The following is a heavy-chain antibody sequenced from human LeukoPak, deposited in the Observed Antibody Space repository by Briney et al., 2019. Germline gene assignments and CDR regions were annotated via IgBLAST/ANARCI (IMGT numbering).Heavy chain of an antibody. D-gene: IGHD3-10*01. CDR3: ARDPPKASGSYFIGGPDY. V-gene: IGHV3-33*01. J-gene: IGHJ4*02. CDR1: GFSFSTYG. Sequence: PGGSLRLSCAASGFSFSTYGFHWVRQAPGKGLEWVAMIWYDASKKYFADSVKGRLTISRDNSKNTLYLEMNSLRAEDTAVYYCARDPPKASGSYFIGGPDYWGQGTLVTVSS. CDR2: IWYDASKK.